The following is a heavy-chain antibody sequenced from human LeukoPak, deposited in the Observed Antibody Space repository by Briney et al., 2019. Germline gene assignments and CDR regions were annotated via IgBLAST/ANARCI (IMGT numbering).Heavy chain of an antibody. Sequence: GGSLRLSCAASGFTVSSNYMSWVRQAPGKGLEWVSVIYSGGSTYYADSVKGRFTISRDNSKNTLYLQMNSLRAEDTAVYYCARDPPLAYCSGSPRDYWGQGTLVTVSS. CDR3: ARDPPLAYCSGSPRDY. CDR2: IYSGGST. J-gene: IGHJ4*02. CDR1: GFTVSSNY. V-gene: IGHV3-66*02. D-gene: IGHD3-10*01.